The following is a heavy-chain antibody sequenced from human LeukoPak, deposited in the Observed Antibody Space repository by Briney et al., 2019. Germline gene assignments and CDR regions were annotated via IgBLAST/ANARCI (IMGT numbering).Heavy chain of an antibody. CDR1: GGSFSGYY. D-gene: IGHD3-16*01. Sequence: PSETLSLTCAVYGGSFSGYYWSWIRQPPGKGLEWIGEINHSGSTNYNPSLKSRVTISVDTSKNQFSLKLSSVTAADTAVYYCATLSGGTKSYYFDYWGQGTLVTVSS. V-gene: IGHV4-34*01. J-gene: IGHJ4*02. CDR3: ATLSGGTKSYYFDY. CDR2: INHSGST.